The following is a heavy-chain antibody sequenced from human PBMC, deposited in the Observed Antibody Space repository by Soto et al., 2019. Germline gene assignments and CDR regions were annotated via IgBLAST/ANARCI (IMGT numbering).Heavy chain of an antibody. J-gene: IGHJ6*02. Sequence: PGGSLRLSCAASGFTFSSYAMHWVRQAPGKGLEWVAVISYDGGNKYYADSVKGRFTISRDNSKNTLYLQMNSLRAEDTAVYYCARGPSGNYYYYGMDVWGQGTTVTVSS. D-gene: IGHD3-10*01. CDR3: ARGPSGNYYYYGMDV. CDR1: GFTFSSYA. V-gene: IGHV3-30-3*01. CDR2: ISYDGGNK.